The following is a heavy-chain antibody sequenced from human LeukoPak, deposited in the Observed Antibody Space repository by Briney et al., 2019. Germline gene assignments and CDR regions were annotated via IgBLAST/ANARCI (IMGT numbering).Heavy chain of an antibody. D-gene: IGHD6-19*01. CDR1: GGSISSSSYY. J-gene: IGHJ5*02. CDR2: IYYSGST. CDR3: ARDHPWAYSSGWYDN. V-gene: IGHV4-39*07. Sequence: PSETLSLTCTVSGGSISSSSYYWGWIRQPPGKGLEWIGSIYYSGSTYYNPSLKSRVTISVDTSKNQFSLKLSSVTAADTAVYYCARDHPWAYSSGWYDNWGQGTLVTVSS.